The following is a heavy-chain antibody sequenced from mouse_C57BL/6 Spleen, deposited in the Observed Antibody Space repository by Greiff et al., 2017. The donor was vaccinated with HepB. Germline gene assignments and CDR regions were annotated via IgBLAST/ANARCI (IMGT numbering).Heavy chain of an antibody. CDR3: ARADYYGSGNFDY. CDR1: GFTFSDYG. Sequence: EVKVVESGGGLVKPGGSLKLSCAASGFTFSDYGMHWVRQAPEKGLEWVAYISSGSSTIYYADTVKGRFTIARDNAKNTLFLQMTSLRSEDTAMYYCARADYYGSGNFDYWGQGTTLTVSS. D-gene: IGHD1-1*01. CDR2: ISSGSSTI. V-gene: IGHV5-17*01. J-gene: IGHJ2*01.